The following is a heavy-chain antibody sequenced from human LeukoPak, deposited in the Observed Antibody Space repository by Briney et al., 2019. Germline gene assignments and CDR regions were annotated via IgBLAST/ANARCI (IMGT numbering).Heavy chain of an antibody. CDR2: IIPIFGTA. V-gene: IGHV1-69*01. Sequence: ASVTVSCKASGGTFSSYAISWVRQAPGQGLEWMGGIIPIFGTANYAQKFQGRVTITADESTSTAYMELSSLRSEDTAVYYCASLLPFNWFDPWGQGTLVTVSS. CDR3: ASLLPFNWFDP. CDR1: GGTFSSYA. J-gene: IGHJ5*02.